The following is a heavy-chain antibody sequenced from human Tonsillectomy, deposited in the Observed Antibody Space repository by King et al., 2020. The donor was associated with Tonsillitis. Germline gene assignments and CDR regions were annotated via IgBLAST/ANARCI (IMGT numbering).Heavy chain of an antibody. CDR3: ASIMVRGVMDGEYFQH. Sequence: VQLVESGGGLVQPGGSLRLSCAASGFTVSSNYMSWVRQAPGKGLEWVSVIYSGGSTYYADSVKGRFTISRDNSKNTLYLQMNSLRAEDTAVYYCASIMVRGVMDGEYFQHWGQGTLVTVSS. CDR1: GFTVSSNY. D-gene: IGHD3-10*01. V-gene: IGHV3-66*01. J-gene: IGHJ1*01. CDR2: IYSGGST.